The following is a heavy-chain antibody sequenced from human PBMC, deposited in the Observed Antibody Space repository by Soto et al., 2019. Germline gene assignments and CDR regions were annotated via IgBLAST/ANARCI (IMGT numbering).Heavy chain of an antibody. Sequence: QVQLVQSGAEEKKPGASVKVSCKASGYTFTSYAMHWVRQAPGQRLEWMGWINAGNGNTKYSQKFQGRVTITRDTSASTSSLELSRNRSEDTAVYYCAGGSWGSYPKYYFDYWGQGTLVTVSS. V-gene: IGHV1-3*05. CDR1: GYTFTSYA. CDR2: INAGNGNT. CDR3: AGGSWGSYPKYYFDY. J-gene: IGHJ4*02. D-gene: IGHD3-16*02.